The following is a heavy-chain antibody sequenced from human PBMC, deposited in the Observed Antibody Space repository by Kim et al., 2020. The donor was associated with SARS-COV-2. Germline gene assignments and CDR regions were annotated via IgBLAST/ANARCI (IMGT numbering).Heavy chain of an antibody. J-gene: IGHJ3*02. D-gene: IGHD2-21*02. CDR3: ARTEVTEGAFDI. V-gene: IGHV3-74*01. CDR1: GFTFSSYW. Sequence: GGSLRLSCAASGFTFSSYWMHWVRQAPGKGLVWVSRINSDGSSTSYADSVKGRFTISRDNAKNTLYLQMNSLRAEDTAVYYCARTEVTEGAFDIWGQGTMVTVSS. CDR2: INSDGSST.